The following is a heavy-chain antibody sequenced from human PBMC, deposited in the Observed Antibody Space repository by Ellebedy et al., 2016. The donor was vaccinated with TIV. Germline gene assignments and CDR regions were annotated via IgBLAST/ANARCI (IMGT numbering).Heavy chain of an antibody. CDR1: GFTFTNHW. V-gene: IGHV3-53*01. D-gene: IGHD4-17*01. CDR2: IYAGGTT. CDR3: AVGRPNYGDFPS. J-gene: IGHJ5*02. Sequence: GGSLRLXXAASGFTFTNHWMTWVRQAPGRGLEWVSVIYAGGTTDYVASVKGRFSISRDTSKNTLFLQMNSLRADDTAIYYCAVGRPNYGDFPSWGQGTLVTVSS.